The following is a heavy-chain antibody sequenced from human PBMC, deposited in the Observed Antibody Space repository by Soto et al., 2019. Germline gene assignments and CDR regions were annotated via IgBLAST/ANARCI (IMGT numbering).Heavy chain of an antibody. Sequence: QVQLVQSGAEVKKPGASVKVSCKASGYTFTSHGINWVRQAPGQGLEWMGWISAYNGNTNYAQKLQGRVTMTTDTSTSTAYMELRSLRSDDTAVYYCARSMGFIVDIAKPGTGFDNWGQGTLVTVSS. CDR2: ISAYNGNT. V-gene: IGHV1-18*01. D-gene: IGHD5-12*01. J-gene: IGHJ4*02. CDR1: GYTFTSHG. CDR3: ARSMGFIVDIAKPGTGFDN.